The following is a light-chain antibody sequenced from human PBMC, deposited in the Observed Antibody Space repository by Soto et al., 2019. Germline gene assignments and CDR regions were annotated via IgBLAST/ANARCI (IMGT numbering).Light chain of an antibody. J-gene: IGKJ1*01. CDR1: QGISNW. V-gene: IGKV1-12*01. CDR2: ATS. Sequence: DIQMTQSPSSVSASVGDRVTITCRASQGISNWLTWYQQKPGKTPKLLIVATSTLQSGVPSRFSGSASGTDFTLTISRLQPEDSATYYCQQAKSFPWTFGQGTKVEI. CDR3: QQAKSFPWT.